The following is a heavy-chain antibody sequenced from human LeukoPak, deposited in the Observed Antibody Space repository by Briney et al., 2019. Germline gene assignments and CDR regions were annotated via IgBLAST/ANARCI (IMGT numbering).Heavy chain of an antibody. Sequence: SETLSLTCTVSGVSISSGGYYWSWIRQHPGKGLEWIGYIYYSGSTYYNPSLKSRVTISVDTSKNQFSLKLSSVTAADTAVYYCARGFRDTAMVTRSYYFDYWGQGTLVTVSS. CDR2: IYYSGST. V-gene: IGHV4-31*03. CDR1: GVSISSGGYY. CDR3: ARGFRDTAMVTRSYYFDY. D-gene: IGHD5-18*01. J-gene: IGHJ4*02.